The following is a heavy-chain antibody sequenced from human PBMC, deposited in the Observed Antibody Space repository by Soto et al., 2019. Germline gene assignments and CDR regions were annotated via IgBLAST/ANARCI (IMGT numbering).Heavy chain of an antibody. CDR3: ARGDFWSGYGDYFDY. V-gene: IGHV1-3*01. Sequence: AVKVSCKASGYTFTSYAMHWVRQAPGQRLEWMGWINAGNGNTKYSQKFQGRVTITRDTSASTAYMELSSLRSEDTAVYYCARGDFWSGYGDYFDYWGQGTLVTVSS. D-gene: IGHD3-3*01. J-gene: IGHJ4*02. CDR1: GYTFTSYA. CDR2: INAGNGNT.